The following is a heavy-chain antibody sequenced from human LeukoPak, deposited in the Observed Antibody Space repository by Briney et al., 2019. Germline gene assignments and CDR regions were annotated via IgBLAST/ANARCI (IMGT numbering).Heavy chain of an antibody. D-gene: IGHD3-22*01. Sequence: GGSLRLSCAASGFNFNTHAIHWVGQTPGKGLQWVEVISYDGTNKYYADSVKGRFTVSRDNSKNTMYLQMNSLSAEDTAVYYCAKDPGYYDSTAYIFEYWGQGTLVTVSS. V-gene: IGHV3-30*18. CDR2: ISYDGTNK. CDR1: GFNFNTHA. CDR3: AKDPGYYDSTAYIFEY. J-gene: IGHJ4*02.